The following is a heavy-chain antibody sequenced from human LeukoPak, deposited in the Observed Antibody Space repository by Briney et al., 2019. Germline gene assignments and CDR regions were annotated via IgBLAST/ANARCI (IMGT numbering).Heavy chain of an antibody. CDR1: GGSISSGDYY. J-gene: IGHJ4*02. D-gene: IGHD3-10*01. CDR2: IYYSGST. CDR3: ARHVPTMVRGVTSFDY. Sequence: PSETLSLTCTVSGGSISSGDYYWSWIRQPPGKGLEWIGYIYYSGSTNYNPSLKSRVTISVDTSKNQFSPKLSSVTAADTAVYYCARHVPTMVRGVTSFDYWGQGTLVTVSS. V-gene: IGHV4-61*08.